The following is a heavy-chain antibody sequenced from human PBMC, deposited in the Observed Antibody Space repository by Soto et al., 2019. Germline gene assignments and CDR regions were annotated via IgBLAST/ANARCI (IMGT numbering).Heavy chain of an antibody. CDR3: VVWGSAFEI. CDR2: ISSNGNIR. CDR1: GFTFRGDA. V-gene: IGHV3-64D*08. J-gene: IGHJ3*02. Sequence: GGSLRLSCSASGFTFRGDAVHWVRQPPGKGLEDVSVISSNGNIRDYADSVRGRFTISRDNFKNTVYLQMSSLRVEDMAVYYCVVWGSAFEIWGQGTMVTVSS. D-gene: IGHD3-16*01.